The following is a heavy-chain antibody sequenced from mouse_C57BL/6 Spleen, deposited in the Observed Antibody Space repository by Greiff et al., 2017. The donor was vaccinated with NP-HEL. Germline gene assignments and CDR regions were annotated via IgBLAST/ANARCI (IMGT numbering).Heavy chain of an antibody. Sequence: VQLQQSGAELARPGASVKLSCKASGYTFTSYGISWVKQRPGQGLEWIGEIYPRSGNTYYNEKFKGKATLTADKSSSTAYMELRSLTSEDTAVYFCAREGAYGPYAMDYWGQGTSVTVSS. J-gene: IGHJ4*01. V-gene: IGHV1-81*01. D-gene: IGHD1-1*02. CDR3: AREGAYGPYAMDY. CDR2: IYPRSGNT. CDR1: GYTFTSYG.